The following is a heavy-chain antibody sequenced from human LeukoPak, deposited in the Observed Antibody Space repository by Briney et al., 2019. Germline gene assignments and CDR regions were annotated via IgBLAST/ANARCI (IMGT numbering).Heavy chain of an antibody. Sequence: ASVKVSCKASGYTFTNFGISWVRQAPGQGLEWMGWISAYNGNTNYAQEFQGRVTMATDASTTTAYLELRSLRSDDTAVYYCARGGGLVPGTWFDPWGQGTLVTVSS. D-gene: IGHD6-19*01. CDR1: GYTFTNFG. J-gene: IGHJ5*02. V-gene: IGHV1-18*01. CDR3: ARGGGLVPGTWFDP. CDR2: ISAYNGNT.